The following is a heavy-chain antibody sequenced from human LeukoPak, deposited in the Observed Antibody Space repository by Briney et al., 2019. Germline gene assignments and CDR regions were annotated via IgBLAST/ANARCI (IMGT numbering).Heavy chain of an antibody. CDR1: GFTFSSYS. CDR3: ARAFSRDEDYGPAALDAFDI. CDR2: ISSSSSYI. V-gene: IGHV3-21*01. D-gene: IGHD4-17*01. J-gene: IGHJ3*02. Sequence: PGGSLRLSCAASGFTFSSYSMNWVRQAPGKGLEWVSSISSSSSYIYYADSVKGRFTISRDNAKNSLYLQMNSLRAEDTAVYYCARAFSRDEDYGPAALDAFDIWGQGTMVTVSS.